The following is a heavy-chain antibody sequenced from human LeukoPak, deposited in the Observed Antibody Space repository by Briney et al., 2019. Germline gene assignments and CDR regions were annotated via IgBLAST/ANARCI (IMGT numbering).Heavy chain of an antibody. Sequence: GGSLRLSRAASGFTFSSYAMSWVRQAPGKGLEWVANIKQDGGEKYYVESVKGRFTISRDNVKNSLYLQMNSLRVEDTAVYYCARARGGYDLDYWGQGTLVTVSS. V-gene: IGHV3-7*01. J-gene: IGHJ4*02. CDR3: ARARGGYDLDY. CDR1: GFTFSSYA. CDR2: IKQDGGEK. D-gene: IGHD5-12*01.